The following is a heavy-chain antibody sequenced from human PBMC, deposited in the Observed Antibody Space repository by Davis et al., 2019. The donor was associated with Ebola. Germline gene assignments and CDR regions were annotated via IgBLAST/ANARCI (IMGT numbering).Heavy chain of an antibody. CDR3: ARDDENQGAWELRLYAFDI. CDR1: GFTFSSYW. V-gene: IGHV3-7*01. D-gene: IGHD1-26*01. J-gene: IGHJ3*02. Sequence: PGGSLRLSCAASGFTFSSYWMSWVRQAPGKGLEWVANIKQDGSEKYYVDSVKGRFTISRDNAKNSLYLQMNSLRAEDTAVYYCARDDENQGAWELRLYAFDIWGQGTMVTVSS. CDR2: IKQDGSEK.